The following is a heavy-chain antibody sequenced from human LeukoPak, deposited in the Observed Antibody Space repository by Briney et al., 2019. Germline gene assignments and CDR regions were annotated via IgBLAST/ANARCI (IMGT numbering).Heavy chain of an antibody. D-gene: IGHD1-26*01. Sequence: SETLSLTCTVSGGSISSSSYYWGWIRQPPGKGLEWIGSIYYSGSTYYNPSLKSRVTISVDTSKNQFSLKLSSVTAADTAVYYCARGLKGSYPYGLDYWGQGTLVTVSS. CDR2: IYYSGST. CDR3: ARGLKGSYPYGLDY. CDR1: GGSISSSSYY. V-gene: IGHV4-39*07. J-gene: IGHJ4*02.